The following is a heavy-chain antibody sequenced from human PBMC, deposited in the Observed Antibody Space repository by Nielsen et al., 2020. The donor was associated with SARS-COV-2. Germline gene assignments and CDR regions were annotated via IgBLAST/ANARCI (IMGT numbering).Heavy chain of an antibody. D-gene: IGHD3-3*01. Sequence: GESLKISCAASGFTFSPYWMHWVRQAPGKGLVWVSRINSDGRTTDYADSVKGRFTISRDNAKNTLYLQMNRLRAEDTAVYYCARSFWRQYYDSWSSGYNGEEYYFDSWGRGTVVTVSS. J-gene: IGHJ4*02. V-gene: IGHV3-74*01. CDR3: ARSFWRQYYDSWSSGYNGEEYYFDS. CDR2: INSDGRTT. CDR1: GFTFSPYW.